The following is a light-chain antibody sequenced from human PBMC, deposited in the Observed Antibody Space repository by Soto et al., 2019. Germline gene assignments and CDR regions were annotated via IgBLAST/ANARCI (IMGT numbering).Light chain of an antibody. V-gene: IGKV1-39*01. CDR1: QSISRW. CDR3: QQSYSTPIT. J-gene: IGKJ5*01. CDR2: DAS. Sequence: STLSASVGDRVTITCRASQSISRWLAWYHQKPGKAPKLLIYDASSLQSGVPSRFSGSGSGTDFTLTISSLQPEDFATYYCQQSYSTPITFGQGTRLEIK.